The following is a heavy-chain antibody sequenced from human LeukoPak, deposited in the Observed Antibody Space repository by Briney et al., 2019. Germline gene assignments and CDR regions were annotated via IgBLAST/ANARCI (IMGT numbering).Heavy chain of an antibody. D-gene: IGHD2-2*01. CDR1: GFTFSDYY. CDR2: ISSSSSYT. V-gene: IGHV3-11*05. J-gene: IGHJ6*02. CDR3: ARDLGCSSTSCYASGFYYYYGMDV. Sequence: GGSLRLSCAASGFTFSDYYMSWIRQAPGKGLEWVSYISSSSSYTNYADSVKSRFTISRDNAKNSLYLQMNSLRAEDTAVYYCARDLGCSSTSCYASGFYYYYGMDVWAKGPRSPSP.